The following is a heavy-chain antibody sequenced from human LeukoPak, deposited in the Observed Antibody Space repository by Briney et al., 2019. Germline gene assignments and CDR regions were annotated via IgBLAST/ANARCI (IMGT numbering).Heavy chain of an antibody. Sequence: SETLSLTCAVYGGSFSGYYWSWIRQPPGKGLEWIGEINHSGSTNYNPSLKSRVTIPVDTSKNQFSLKLSSVTAADTAVYYCARGTVDTAMVYYFDYWGQGTLVTVSS. J-gene: IGHJ4*02. V-gene: IGHV4-34*01. D-gene: IGHD5-18*01. CDR3: ARGTVDTAMVYYFDY. CDR1: GGSFSGYY. CDR2: INHSGST.